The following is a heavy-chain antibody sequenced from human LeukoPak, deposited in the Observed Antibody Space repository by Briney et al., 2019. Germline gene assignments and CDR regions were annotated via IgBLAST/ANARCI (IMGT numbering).Heavy chain of an antibody. CDR2: ISGSGGNT. CDR3: AKSHTSSYEEN. Sequence: GGSLRLSCAASGFTVSSNYMSWVRQAPGKGLEWASGISGSGGNTYYADSVKGRFTISRDNSKNTLYLQMNSLRAEDTAVYYCAKSHTSSYEENWGQGTLSPSPQ. J-gene: IGHJ4*02. CDR1: GFTVSSNY. D-gene: IGHD2-2*01. V-gene: IGHV3-23*01.